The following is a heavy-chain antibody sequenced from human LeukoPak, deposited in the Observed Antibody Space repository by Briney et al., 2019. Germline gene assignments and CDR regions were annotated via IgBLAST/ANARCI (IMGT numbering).Heavy chain of an antibody. J-gene: IGHJ4*02. CDR2: ISYDGSNK. CDR1: GFTFSSYG. CDR3: ARGGGVCSSTSCYRGHEY. D-gene: IGHD2-2*01. Sequence: GGSLRLSCAASGFTFSSYGMHWVRQAPGKGLEWVAVISYDGSNKYYADSVKGRFTISRDNSKNTLYLQMNSLRAEDTAVYYCARGGGVCSSTSCYRGHEYWGQGTLVTVSS. V-gene: IGHV3-30*03.